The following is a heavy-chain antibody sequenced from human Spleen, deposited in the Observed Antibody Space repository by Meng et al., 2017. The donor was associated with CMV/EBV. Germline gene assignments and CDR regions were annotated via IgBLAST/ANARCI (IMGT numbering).Heavy chain of an antibody. CDR2: ISVHNGNT. CDR1: YG. J-gene: IGHJ4*02. D-gene: IGHD2-2*01. CDR3: ARDKVAGGYCSTTTCPQIFTY. Sequence: YGMSWVRPAPGQGLEWMGWISVHNGNTNYAQKFQGRVSMTADTSTNTAYMELRSLRSDDTAVYYCARDKVAGGYCSTTTCPQIFTYWGQGTLVTVSS. V-gene: IGHV1-18*01.